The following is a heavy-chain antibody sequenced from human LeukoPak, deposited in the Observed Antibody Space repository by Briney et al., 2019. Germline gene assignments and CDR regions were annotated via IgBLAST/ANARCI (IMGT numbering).Heavy chain of an antibody. J-gene: IGHJ5*02. CDR1: GGSISSRY. CDR2: IYYSGST. D-gene: IGHD4-17*01. V-gene: IGHV4-59*11. Sequence: SETLSLTCSVSGGSISSRYWSWIRQPPGKGLEWIGYIYYSGSTKYNPSLKSRVTISVDTSKNQFSLKLSSVTAADTAVYYCARGGTTVTPGLLWFDPWGQGTLVTVSS. CDR3: ARGGTTVTPGLLWFDP.